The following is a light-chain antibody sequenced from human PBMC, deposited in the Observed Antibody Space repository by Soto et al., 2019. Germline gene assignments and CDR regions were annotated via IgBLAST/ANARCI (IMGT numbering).Light chain of an antibody. J-gene: IGKJ1*01. CDR1: QGLGSY. CDR2: DAS. CDR3: QHYSTVWS. V-gene: IGKV1-9*01. Sequence: DGQLTQSPSFLSASVGDRVTITCRAIQGLGSYLAWFQQKPGRAPKLLIYDASTLESGVPSRFSGSGSGTEFTLTISSLQPEDFATYCCQHYSTVWSFGQGTKV.